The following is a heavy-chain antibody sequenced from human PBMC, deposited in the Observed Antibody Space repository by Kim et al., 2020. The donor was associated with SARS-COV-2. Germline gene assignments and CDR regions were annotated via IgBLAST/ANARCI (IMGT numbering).Heavy chain of an antibody. CDR3: ARDHREWLQYTANWYFDL. Sequence: SETLSPTCTVSGGSISSYYWSWIRQPPGKGLEWIGYIYYSGSTNYNPSLKSRVTISVDTSKNQFSLKLSSVTAADTAVYYCARDHREWLQYTANWYFDLRGRGTLVTVSS. J-gene: IGHJ2*01. D-gene: IGHD3-3*01. CDR1: GGSISSYY. V-gene: IGHV4-59*01. CDR2: IYYSGST.